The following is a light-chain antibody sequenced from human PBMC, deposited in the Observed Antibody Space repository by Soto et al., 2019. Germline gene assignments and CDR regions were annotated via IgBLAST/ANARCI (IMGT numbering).Light chain of an antibody. CDR1: HSVSSSY. CDR2: GAF. V-gene: IGKV3-20*01. J-gene: IGKJ2*01. CDR3: QQYGSSPPYT. Sequence: EIVLTQSPGTLSLSLGERATLSCRASHSVSSSYLAWYQQKPGQAPRLLIYGAFSRATGIPDRFSGSGSGTDFTLTISRLEPEDIAVYYCQQYGSSPPYTFGQGTKLEIK.